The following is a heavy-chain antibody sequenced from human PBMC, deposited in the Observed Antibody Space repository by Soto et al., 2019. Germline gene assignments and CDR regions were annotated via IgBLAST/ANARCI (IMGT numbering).Heavy chain of an antibody. V-gene: IGHV1-69*06. D-gene: IGHD3-22*01. CDR1: GDTFSSYA. Sequence: QVQLVQSGAEVKKPGSSVKVSCKTSGDTFSSYAISWVRQAPGQGLEWMGGIIPILGTPSYAQKFQGRDTITADKSTSTAYMELSSLRSEDTAVYYCARERSRYDRSGYYRPDDWGQGTLVTVSS. J-gene: IGHJ4*02. CDR3: ARERSRYDRSGYYRPDD. CDR2: IIPILGTP.